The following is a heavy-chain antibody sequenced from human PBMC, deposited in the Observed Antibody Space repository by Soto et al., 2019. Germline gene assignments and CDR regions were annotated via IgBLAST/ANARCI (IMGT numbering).Heavy chain of an antibody. CDR2: ISSSSNYI. J-gene: IGHJ4*02. CDR3: ARVGAYRDFDY. V-gene: IGHV3-21*01. D-gene: IGHD1-26*01. Sequence: GGSLRLSCAVSGFTFSTYTMSWVRQAPGKGLEWVSSISSSSNYIYYADSVKGRFTISRDNAKNSLYLQMNSLRAEDTAVYYCARVGAYRDFDYWGQGTLVTVSS. CDR1: GFTFSTYT.